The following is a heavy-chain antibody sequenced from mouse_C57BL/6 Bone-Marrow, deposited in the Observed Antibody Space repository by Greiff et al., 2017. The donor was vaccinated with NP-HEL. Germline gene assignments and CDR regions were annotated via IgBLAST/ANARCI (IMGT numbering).Heavy chain of an antibody. D-gene: IGHD1-1*01. CDR3: ARTAYYGRSYELAY. Sequence: QVQLQQPGAELVKPGASVKLSCKASGYTFTTYWMQWVKQRPGQGLEWIGEIDPSDGYTNYNQKFKGKATLTVDTSSSTAYLQLSSLTSEDSAVYYCARTAYYGRSYELAYGGQGTRVTVSA. CDR2: IDPSDGYT. V-gene: IGHV1-50*01. J-gene: IGHJ3*01. CDR1: GYTFTTYW.